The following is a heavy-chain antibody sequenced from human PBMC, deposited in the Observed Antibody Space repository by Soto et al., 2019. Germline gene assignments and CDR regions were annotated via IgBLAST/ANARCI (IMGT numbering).Heavy chain of an antibody. CDR1: GATLNTFINYG. J-gene: IGHJ3*02. Sequence: QVQLVQSGAEVKRPGSSVKVSCKASGATLNTFINYGITWVRQAPGQGLEWMGGIIPVFGTAHYAQKFQGRVTISADESTRTAYMELSSLRSEDTAVYFCARGAATNIVVVMYDAFEMWGQGTMVTVSS. CDR3: ARGAATNIVVVMYDAFEM. V-gene: IGHV1-69*12. CDR2: IIPVFGTA. D-gene: IGHD3-22*01.